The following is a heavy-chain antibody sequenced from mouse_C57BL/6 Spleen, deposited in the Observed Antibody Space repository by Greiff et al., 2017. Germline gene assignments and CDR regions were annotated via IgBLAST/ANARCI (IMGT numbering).Heavy chain of an antibody. CDR1: GYTFTSYC. Sequence: LQESGAELVKPGASVTMSCKASGYTFTSYCITWVKQRPGQGLVWIGDFYPGSGSTNYNEKFKSKATLTVDTSSSTAYMQLSSLTSEDSAVYYCARSPDYWGQGTTLTVSS. CDR3: ARSPDY. V-gene: IGHV1-55*01. J-gene: IGHJ2*01. CDR2: FYPGSGST.